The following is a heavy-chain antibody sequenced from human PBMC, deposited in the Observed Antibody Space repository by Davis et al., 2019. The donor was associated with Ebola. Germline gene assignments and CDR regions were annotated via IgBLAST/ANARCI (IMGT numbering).Heavy chain of an antibody. CDR1: GYTFTSYG. D-gene: IGHD4-11*01. CDR3: ARVLLLTTFPDS. CDR2: ISAYNGNT. J-gene: IGHJ4*02. Sequence: AASVKVSCKASGYTFTSYGISWVRQAPGQGLEWMGWISAYNGNTNYAQKLQGRVTMTTDTSTSTAYMELRSLRSDDTAVFYCARVLLLTTFPDSWGQGTLVTVSS. V-gene: IGHV1-18*01.